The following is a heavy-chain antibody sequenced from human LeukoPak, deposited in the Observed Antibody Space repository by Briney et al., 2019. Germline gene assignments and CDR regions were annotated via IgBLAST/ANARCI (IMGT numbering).Heavy chain of an antibody. V-gene: IGHV4-61*02. Sequence: SETLSLTCTVSGGSISSGSYYWSWIRQPAGKGLEWIGRIYTSGSTNYNPSLNSRVTISVDTSKNQVSLKLISVTAADTAVYYCAKDTYHYDISGYYRLDYWGQGTLVTVSS. D-gene: IGHD3-22*01. CDR3: AKDTYHYDISGYYRLDY. CDR1: GGSISSGSYY. CDR2: IYTSGST. J-gene: IGHJ4*02.